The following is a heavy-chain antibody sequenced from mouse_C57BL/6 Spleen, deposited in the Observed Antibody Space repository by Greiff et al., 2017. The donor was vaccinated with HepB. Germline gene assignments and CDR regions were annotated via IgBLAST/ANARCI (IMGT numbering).Heavy chain of an antibody. Sequence: VQLQQSGPGLVQPSQSLSITCTVSGFSLTSYGVHWVRQPPGKGLEWLGVIWSGGSTDYNAAFISRLSISKDNSKSQVFFKMNSLQADDTAIYYCAKNGDYYGSSPYYFDYWGQGTTLTVSS. CDR1: GFSLTSYG. CDR2: IWSGGST. D-gene: IGHD1-1*01. CDR3: AKNGDYYGSSPYYFDY. V-gene: IGHV2-4*01. J-gene: IGHJ2*01.